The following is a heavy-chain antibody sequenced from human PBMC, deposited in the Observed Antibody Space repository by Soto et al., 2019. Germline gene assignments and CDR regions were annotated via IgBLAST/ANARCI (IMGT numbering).Heavy chain of an antibody. V-gene: IGHV1-58*01. J-gene: IGHJ6*03. Sequence: SVKVSCKASGFTFTSSAVQWVRQARGQRLEWIGWIVVGSGNTNYAQKFQGRVTMTTDTSTSTAYMELRSLRSDDTAVYYCARDLYGSGSYYLPYYYYYMDVWGKGTTVTVSS. CDR3: ARDLYGSGSYYLPYYYYYMDV. D-gene: IGHD3-10*01. CDR2: IVVGSGNT. CDR1: GFTFTSSA.